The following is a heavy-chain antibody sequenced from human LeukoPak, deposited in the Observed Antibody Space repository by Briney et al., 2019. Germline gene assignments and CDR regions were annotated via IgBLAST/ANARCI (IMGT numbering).Heavy chain of an antibody. D-gene: IGHD3-9*01. CDR1: GFTFSSYS. CDR3: ARFAAPLRHFEWPDAFDI. CDR2: ISSSSSYI. J-gene: IGHJ3*02. V-gene: IGHV3-21*04. Sequence: PGGSLRLSCAASGFTFSSYSMNWVRQAPGKGLEWVSSISSSSSYIYYADSVKGRFTISRDNAKNSLYLQMNSLRAEDTAVYYCARFAAPLRHFEWPDAFDIWGQGTMVTVSS.